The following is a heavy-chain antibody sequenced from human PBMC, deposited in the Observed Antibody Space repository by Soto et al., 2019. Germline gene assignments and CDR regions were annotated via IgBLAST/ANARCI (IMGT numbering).Heavy chain of an antibody. V-gene: IGHV1-2*04. CDR3: ARDGSSSWHYYYYYGMDV. Sequence: GQGLEWMGWINPNSGGTNYARKFQGWVTMTRDTSISTAYMELSRLRSDDTAVYYCARDGSSSWHYYYYYGMDVWGQGTTVSVSS. D-gene: IGHD6-13*01. CDR2: INPNSGGT. J-gene: IGHJ6*02.